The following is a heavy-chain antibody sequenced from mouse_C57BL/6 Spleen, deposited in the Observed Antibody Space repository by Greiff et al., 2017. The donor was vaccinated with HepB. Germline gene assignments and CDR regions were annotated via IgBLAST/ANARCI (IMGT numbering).Heavy chain of an antibody. CDR2: IYPGSGST. D-gene: IGHD1-1*01. Sequence: QVQLQQPGAELVKPGASVKLSCKASGYTFTSYWITWVKQRPGQGLEWIGDIYPGSGSTNYNEKFKSKATLTVDTSSSTAYMQLSSLTSEDSAVYYCARVSTVVARYAMDYGGQGTSVTVSS. CDR3: ARVSTVVARYAMDY. CDR1: GYTFTSYW. V-gene: IGHV1-55*01. J-gene: IGHJ4*01.